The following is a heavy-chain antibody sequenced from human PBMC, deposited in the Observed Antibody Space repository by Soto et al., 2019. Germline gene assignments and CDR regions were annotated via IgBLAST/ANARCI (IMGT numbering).Heavy chain of an antibody. J-gene: IGHJ3*02. CDR3: AKPLGVSTSSWRSVAFAI. CDR2: ITASGGTR. V-gene: IGHV3-23*01. Sequence: EVQLLESGGGLAQPGGSLRLSCADSGFTFSNYAMSWVRQAPGKGLEWVSAITASGGTRYDADSVKGRFTISRDNSKSTLYLQMNNLRTEDTAIYYCAKPLGVSTSSWRSVAFAIWGQGTMVTVSS. CDR1: GFTFSNYA. D-gene: IGHD6-13*01.